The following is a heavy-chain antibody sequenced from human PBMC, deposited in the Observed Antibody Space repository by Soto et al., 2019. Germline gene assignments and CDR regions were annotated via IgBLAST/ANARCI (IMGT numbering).Heavy chain of an antibody. CDR1: GGTFSSYT. D-gene: IGHD5-12*01. CDR2: IIPIFGTA. Sequence: QVQLVQSGAEVKKPGSSVTVSCKASGGTFSSYTISWVRQAPGQGLEWMGGIIPIFGTANYAQKFQGRVTITADESTSTAYMELSSRRSEDTDVYYCARGNHRWLQLWYFDLWGRGTLVTVSS. CDR3: ARGNHRWLQLWYFDL. J-gene: IGHJ2*01. V-gene: IGHV1-69*12.